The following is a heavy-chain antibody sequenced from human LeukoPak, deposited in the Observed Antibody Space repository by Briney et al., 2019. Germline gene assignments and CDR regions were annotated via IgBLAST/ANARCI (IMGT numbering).Heavy chain of an antibody. CDR1: GFTFSSYS. Sequence: PGGSLTLSCAASGFTFSSYSMNWVRQAPGKGLEWVSSISSSSSYIYYADSVKGRFTISRDNAKNSLYLQMNSLRAEDTAVYYCASKPSAAAVAATGAGYWGQGTLVTVSS. V-gene: IGHV3-21*01. CDR3: ASKPSAAAVAATGAGY. CDR2: ISSSSSYI. D-gene: IGHD6-19*01. J-gene: IGHJ4*02.